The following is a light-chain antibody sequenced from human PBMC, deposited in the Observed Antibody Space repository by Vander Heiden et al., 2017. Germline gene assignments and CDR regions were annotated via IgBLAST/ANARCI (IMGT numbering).Light chain of an antibody. J-gene: IGLJ3*02. CDR3: ATWDDSLNDGV. CDR1: RSDIGSNA. Sequence: QSVLTQPPSASGTPGRRVTIPCSGSRSDIGSNAVYGDQLFPGTAPNLRIYRDDQRPSGVPGRFSGSKSGSSASLAISGLQSEDEAEYYCATWDDSLNDGVFGGGTKLTVL. V-gene: IGLV1-44*01. CDR2: RDD.